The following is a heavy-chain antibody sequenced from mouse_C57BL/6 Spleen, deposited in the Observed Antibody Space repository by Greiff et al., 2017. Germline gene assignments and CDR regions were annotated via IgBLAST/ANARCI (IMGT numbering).Heavy chain of an antibody. CDR2: INPSSGYT. Sequence: QVQLQQSGAELARPGASVKMSCKASGYTFTSYSMHWVKQRPGQGLEWIGYINPSSGYTKYNQKFKDKATLTADKSSSTAYMQLSSLTSEDSAVYYCARGDKGEYAIDYWGQGTSVTVSS. V-gene: IGHV1-4*01. CDR1: GYTFTSYS. CDR3: ARGDKGEYAIDY. J-gene: IGHJ4*01.